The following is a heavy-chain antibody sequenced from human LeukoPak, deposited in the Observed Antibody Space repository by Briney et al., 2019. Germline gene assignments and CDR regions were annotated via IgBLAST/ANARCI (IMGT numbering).Heavy chain of an antibody. CDR2: INVAGDT. CDR1: GFFLSKHD. V-gene: IGHV3-13*01. D-gene: IGHD1-7*01. Sequence: GGSLRLSCAASGFFLSKHDVHWVRQVPGKGLEWISAINVAGDTYYSDSVKGRFTVSRDNARNSVHLQMTSLRAGDTAVYHCTREPDVWGTWYFDLWGRGTQVTVPS. CDR3: TREPDVWGTWYFDL. J-gene: IGHJ2*01.